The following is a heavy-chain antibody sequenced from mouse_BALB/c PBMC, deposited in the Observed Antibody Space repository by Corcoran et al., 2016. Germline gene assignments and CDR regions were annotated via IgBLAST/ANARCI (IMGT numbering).Heavy chain of an antibody. D-gene: IGHD6-1*01. J-gene: IGHJ4*01. V-gene: IGHV9-3-1*01. CDR3: TREPYAMDY. Sequence: QIQLVQSGPELKKPGETVKISCKASGYTFTNYGMNWVMQAPGKGLKWMGWINPYTGEPTYADDFKGRFAFSLETSASTAYLQINNLKNEDTATYFCTREPYAMDYWGQGTSVTVSS. CDR1: GYTFTNYG. CDR2: INPYTGEP.